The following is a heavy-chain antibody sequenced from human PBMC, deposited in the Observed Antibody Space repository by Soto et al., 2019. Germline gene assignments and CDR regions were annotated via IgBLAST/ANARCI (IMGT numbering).Heavy chain of an antibody. V-gene: IGHV4-34*01. J-gene: IGHJ6*02. Sequence: PSETLSLTCAVYGGSFSGYYWSWIQQPPGKGLEWIGEMDHSGTTIYSPSLRSRVTISVDTSKNQFSLTLTSVTAADTAVYYCARGSVYSGYYYYYAMDVWGQGTTVTVSS. D-gene: IGHD4-4*01. CDR1: GGSFSGYY. CDR2: MDHSGTT. CDR3: ARGSVYSGYYYYYAMDV.